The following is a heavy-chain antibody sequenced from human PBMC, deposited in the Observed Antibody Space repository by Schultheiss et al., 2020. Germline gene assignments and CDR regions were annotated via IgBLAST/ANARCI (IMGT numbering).Heavy chain of an antibody. Sequence: SETLSLTCAISGDSVSSNSAAWNWIRQSPSRGLEWLGRTYYRSKCYSSCALYVRRRITINPDTCKNHLSLQVNSVTAADTAVYYCARGADYDILTGYSQNNWFDPWGQGTLVTVSS. J-gene: IGHJ5*02. CDR2: TYYRSKCYS. CDR1: GDSVSSNSAA. V-gene: IGHV6-1*01. D-gene: IGHD3-9*01. CDR3: ARGADYDILTGYSQNNWFDP.